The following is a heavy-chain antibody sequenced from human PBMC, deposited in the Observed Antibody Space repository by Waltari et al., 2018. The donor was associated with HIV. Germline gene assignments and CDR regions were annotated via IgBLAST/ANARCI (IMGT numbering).Heavy chain of an antibody. CDR1: GLTFAALC. CDR2: IWYDGSKK. J-gene: IGHJ4*02. V-gene: IGHV3-33*06. CDR3: GKGGVTQWCDY. Sequence: QVHLVESGGGVVQPGRSLRLPCATSGLTFAALCMHWVRQGPGKGLEWVSVIWYDGSKKYYVYSVRRLFTITSDNHQNILYLIKDDLRVEDTAVYCCGKGGVTQWCDYWGQGTLVTVSS. D-gene: IGHD2-15*01.